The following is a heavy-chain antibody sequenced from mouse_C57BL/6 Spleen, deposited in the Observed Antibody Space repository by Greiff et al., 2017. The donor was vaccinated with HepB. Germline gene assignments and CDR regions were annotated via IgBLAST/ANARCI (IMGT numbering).Heavy chain of an antibody. V-gene: IGHV1-69*01. CDR2: IDPSDSYT. Sequence: QVQLQQPGAELVMPGASVKLSCKASGYTFTSYWMHWVKQRPGQGLEWIGEIDPSDSYTNYNQKFKGKSTLTVDKSSSTAYMQLSSLTSEDSAVYYCARSGNQYYAMDYGGQGTSVTVSS. CDR3: ARSGNQYYAMDY. CDR1: GYTFTSYW. J-gene: IGHJ4*01. D-gene: IGHD3-1*01.